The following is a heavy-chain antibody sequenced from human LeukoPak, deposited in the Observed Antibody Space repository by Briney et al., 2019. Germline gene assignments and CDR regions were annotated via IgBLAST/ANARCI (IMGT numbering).Heavy chain of an antibody. D-gene: IGHD4-17*01. Sequence: GGTLRLSCAASGFTFSSYGMHWVRQAPGKGLEWVAFIRYDGSNKYYADSVKGRFTISRDNSKNTLYLQMNSLRAEDTAVYYCARAGYGDSDFDYWGQGTLVTVSS. CDR2: IRYDGSNK. J-gene: IGHJ4*02. CDR1: GFTFSSYG. CDR3: ARAGYGDSDFDY. V-gene: IGHV3-30*02.